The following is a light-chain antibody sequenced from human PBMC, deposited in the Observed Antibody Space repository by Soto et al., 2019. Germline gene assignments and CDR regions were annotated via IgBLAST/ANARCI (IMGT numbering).Light chain of an antibody. J-gene: IGLJ2*01. CDR1: SSDVGNYSY. Sequence: QSALTQPASVSGSPGQSITISCTGTSSDVGNYSYVSWYQQHPGKAPKLIIYEVSNRPSGVSNRFSGSKSGNTASLTISGLQAEDEADYYCSSYTSSSTRVFGGGTQLTVL. CDR2: EVS. CDR3: SSYTSSSTRV. V-gene: IGLV2-14*01.